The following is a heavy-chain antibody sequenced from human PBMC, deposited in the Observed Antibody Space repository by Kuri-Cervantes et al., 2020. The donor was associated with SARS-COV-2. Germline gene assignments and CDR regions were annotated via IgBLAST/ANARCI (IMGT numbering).Heavy chain of an antibody. D-gene: IGHD6-6*01. CDR3: ARSIAAPYGDYYYYYGMDV. V-gene: IGHV1-3*01. CDR2: INAGNGNT. Sequence: ASVKVSCKASGYTFTSYATHWVRQAPGQRLEWMGWINAGNGNTNSAQRLQGRVTMTSDTSTSTAYMELRSLSSDDTAVYYCARSIAAPYGDYYYYYGMDVWGQGTTVTVSS. J-gene: IGHJ6*02. CDR1: GYTFTSYA.